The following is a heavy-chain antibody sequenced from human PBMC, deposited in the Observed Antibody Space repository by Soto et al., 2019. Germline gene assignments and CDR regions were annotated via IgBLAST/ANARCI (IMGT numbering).Heavy chain of an antibody. D-gene: IGHD6-19*01. CDR2: TSYDGSNK. CDR1: GFTFTNYA. CDR3: AREYSSGWFDY. Sequence: GGSLRLSCAASGFTFTNYAMHWVRQAPGKGLEWVAVTSYDGSNKYYADSVKGRFTISRDNSKNTLYLQMGSLRAEDMAVYYCAREYSSGWFDYWGQGTLVTVSS. J-gene: IGHJ4*02. V-gene: IGHV3-30*14.